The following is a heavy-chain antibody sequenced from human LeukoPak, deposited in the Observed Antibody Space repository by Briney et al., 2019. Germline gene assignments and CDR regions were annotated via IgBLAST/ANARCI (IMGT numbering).Heavy chain of an antibody. V-gene: IGHV1-69*05. CDR1: GGTFSSYA. CDR2: IIPIFGTA. J-gene: IGHJ3*02. Sequence: AASVTVSFKASGGTFSSYAISWVRQAPGQGLEWMGGIIPIFGTANYAQKFQGRVTITTDESTSTAYMELSSLRSEDTAVYYCARENTVVYTTNAFDIWGQGTMVTVSS. D-gene: IGHD2-8*02. CDR3: ARENTVVYTTNAFDI.